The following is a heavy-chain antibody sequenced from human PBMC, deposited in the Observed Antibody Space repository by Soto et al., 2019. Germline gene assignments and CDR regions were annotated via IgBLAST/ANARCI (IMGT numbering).Heavy chain of an antibody. J-gene: IGHJ6*02. CDR2: IYSSENT. CDR3: ARLNGYCISTNCHGYYGMDV. CDR1: GDSVSTNSYS. V-gene: IGHV4-39*01. Sequence: SETLSLTCTVSGDSVSTNSYSWGWIRQSPGKGLEWIGTIYSSENTYYNPSLLSRVTISVDTSKNEFSLRLSSVTAADTAVYCCARLNGYCISTNCHGYYGMDVWGQGTTVT. D-gene: IGHD2-2*03.